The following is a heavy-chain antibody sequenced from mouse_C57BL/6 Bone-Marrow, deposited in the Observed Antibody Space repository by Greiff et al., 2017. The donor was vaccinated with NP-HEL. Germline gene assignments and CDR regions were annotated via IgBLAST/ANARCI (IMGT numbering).Heavy chain of an antibody. V-gene: IGHV5-9-1*02. Sequence: EVKVVESGEGLVKPGGSLKLSCAASGFTFSSYAMSWVRQTPEKRLEWVAYISSGGDYIDYADTVKGRFTISRDNARNTLYLQMSSLKSEDTAMYYCTRDDGDYDYWGQGTTLTVSS. CDR2: ISSGGDYI. D-gene: IGHD2-3*01. J-gene: IGHJ2*01. CDR1: GFTFSSYA. CDR3: TRDDGDYDY.